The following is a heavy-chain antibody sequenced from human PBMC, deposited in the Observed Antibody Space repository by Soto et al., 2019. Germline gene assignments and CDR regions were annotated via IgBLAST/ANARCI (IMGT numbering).Heavy chain of an antibody. V-gene: IGHV4-34*01. CDR1: GGSFSGYY. D-gene: IGHD2-2*02. CDR2: INHSGST. J-gene: IGHJ4*02. CDR3: ARSPLLYLFDY. Sequence: SETLSLTCAVSGGSFSGYYWSWIRQPPGKGLEWIGEINHSGSTNYNPSLKSRVTISVDTSKNQFSLKLSSVTAADTAVYYCARSPLLYLFDYWGQGTLVTVSS.